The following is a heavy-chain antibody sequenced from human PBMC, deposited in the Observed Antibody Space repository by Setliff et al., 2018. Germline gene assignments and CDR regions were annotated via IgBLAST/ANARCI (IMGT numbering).Heavy chain of an antibody. CDR1: GGSISSSSYY. Sequence: SETLSLTCTVSGGSISSSSYYWGWIRQPPGKGLEWIGSIYYSGSTYYNLSLKGRVTISVDTSKNQFSLKLSSVTAADTAVYYCARRATYYNFWGGYYDYWGQGTLVTVS. J-gene: IGHJ4*02. CDR3: ARRATYYNFWGGYYDY. CDR2: IYYSGST. V-gene: IGHV4-39*07. D-gene: IGHD3-3*01.